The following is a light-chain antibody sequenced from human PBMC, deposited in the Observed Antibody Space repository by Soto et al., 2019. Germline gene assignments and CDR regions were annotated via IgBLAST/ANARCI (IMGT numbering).Light chain of an antibody. CDR1: QSVLYSSNNKNY. J-gene: IGKJ1*01. V-gene: IGKV4-1*01. CDR2: WAS. Sequence: DIVMTQSPDSLAVSLGERATINCKSSQSVLYSSNNKNYLAWYQQKPGHPPKLLIYWASTRESGVPDRFRGSGSGTDFTLTISSLQAEDVAVYYCQQYYITPWTFGHGTKVEIK. CDR3: QQYYITPWT.